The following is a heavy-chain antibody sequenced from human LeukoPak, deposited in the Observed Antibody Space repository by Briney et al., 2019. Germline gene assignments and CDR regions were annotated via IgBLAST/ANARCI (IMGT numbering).Heavy chain of an antibody. CDR1: GFTVSSYG. Sequence: GGSLRLSCAASGFTVSSYGMSWVRQAPGKGPEWVSLVYSDDVTRYADSVQGRFTISRDNSKNTVYLQMNNLRVEDTAVYHCVRDRAEGRAWVEFDPWGQGILVTVSS. CDR2: VYSDDVT. J-gene: IGHJ5*02. CDR3: VRDRAEGRAWVEFDP. V-gene: IGHV3-66*02.